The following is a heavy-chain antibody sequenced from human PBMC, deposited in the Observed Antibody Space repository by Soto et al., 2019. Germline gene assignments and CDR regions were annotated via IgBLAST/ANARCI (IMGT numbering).Heavy chain of an antibody. D-gene: IGHD1-26*01. CDR3: ARVGATLWYFDY. CDR1: GYTFTGYY. CDR2: INPNSGGT. Sequence: RASVNVSCKSSGYTFTGYYIHWVRQAPGQGLEWMGWINPNSGGTNYAQKFQGRVTMTRDTSISTAYMELSRLRSDDTAVYYCARVGATLWYFDYWGQGTLVTVS. J-gene: IGHJ4*02. V-gene: IGHV1-2*02.